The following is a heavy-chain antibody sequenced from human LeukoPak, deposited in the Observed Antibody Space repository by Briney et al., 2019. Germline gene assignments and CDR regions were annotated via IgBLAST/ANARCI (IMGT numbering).Heavy chain of an antibody. J-gene: IGHJ5*02. D-gene: IGHD3-10*01. CDR3: ARGYDSVIYGWFDP. Sequence: PSETLSLTCIVAGGSISSYYWIWIRQPPGKGLEWIGHISHSGSTNYNPSLQSRVTISVDTSKKQFPLKLNSVTAADTAVYYCARGYDSVIYGWFDPWGQGTLVTVSS. V-gene: IGHV4-59*01. CDR2: ISHSGST. CDR1: GGSISSYY.